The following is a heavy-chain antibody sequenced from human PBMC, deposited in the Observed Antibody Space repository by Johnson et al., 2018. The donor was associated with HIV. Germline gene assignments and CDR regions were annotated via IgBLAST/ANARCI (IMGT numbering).Heavy chain of an antibody. Sequence: VQLVESGGGLVQPGGSLRLSCAASGFTFSSYAMHWVRQAPGKGLELVSVIYSGGSTYYADSVKGRFTISRDNSKNTLYLQMNSLRAEDTAVYYCARAGARAFDIWGQGTMVTVSS. CDR3: ARAGARAFDI. D-gene: IGHD1-26*01. J-gene: IGHJ3*02. CDR2: IYSGGST. V-gene: IGHV3-66*02. CDR1: GFTFSSYA.